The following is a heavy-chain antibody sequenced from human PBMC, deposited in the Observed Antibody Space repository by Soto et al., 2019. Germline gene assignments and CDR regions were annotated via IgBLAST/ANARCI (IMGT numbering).Heavy chain of an antibody. D-gene: IGHD2-2*01. V-gene: IGHV1-69*13. Sequence: SVKVSCKASGGTFGSYAISWVRQAPGQGLEWMGGIIPIPGTANYAQKFQGRVTIAADESTSTAYMELSSLRSEDTAVYYCARSQGSSTSLEIYYYYYYGMDVWGPGTTVTVSS. CDR3: ARSQGSSTSLEIYYYYYYGMDV. J-gene: IGHJ6*02. CDR1: GGTFGSYA. CDR2: IIPIPGTA.